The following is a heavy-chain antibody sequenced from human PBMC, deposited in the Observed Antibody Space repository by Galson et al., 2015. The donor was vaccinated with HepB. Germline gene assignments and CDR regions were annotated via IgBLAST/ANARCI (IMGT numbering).Heavy chain of an antibody. V-gene: IGHV3-30*04. Sequence: SLRLSCAASGFTFSSYAMHWVRQAPGKGLEWVAVISYDGSNKYYADSVKGRFTISRDNSKNTLYLQMNSLRAEDTAVYYCARDRAYYYGSGSYYWIWGQGTLVTVSS. CDR2: ISYDGSNK. J-gene: IGHJ4*02. CDR3: ARDRAYYYGSGSYYWI. D-gene: IGHD3-10*01. CDR1: GFTFSSYA.